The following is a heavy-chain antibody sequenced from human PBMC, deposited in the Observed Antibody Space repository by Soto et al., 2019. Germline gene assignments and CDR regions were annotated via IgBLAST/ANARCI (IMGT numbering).Heavy chain of an antibody. CDR1: GDSISSGGYS. D-gene: IGHD4-17*01. CDR3: ARPSGGDSKTYDAFDI. J-gene: IGHJ3*02. V-gene: IGHV4-30-2*01. Sequence: SETLSLTCAVSGDSISSGGYSWSWFRQPPGKGLEWIGYIYHSGSTYYNPSLKSRVTISIDRSKDQFSLQLSSVTASDTAMYYCARPSGGDSKTYDAFDIWGQGTMVTVSS. CDR2: IYHSGST.